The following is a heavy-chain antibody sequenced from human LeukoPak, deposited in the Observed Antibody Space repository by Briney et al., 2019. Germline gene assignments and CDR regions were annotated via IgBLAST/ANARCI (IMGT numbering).Heavy chain of an antibody. J-gene: IGHJ4*02. Sequence: GGSLRLSCAASGFTFNTYTMNWVRQAPGKGLEWVSSISSGTSYIYYADSVKGRFTISRDNAKNSLYLQMNSLRAEDTAVYYCARDTYYYDSSGYYGYWGQGTLVTVSS. CDR3: ARDTYYYDSSGYYGY. CDR1: GFTFNTYT. V-gene: IGHV3-21*01. CDR2: ISSGTSYI. D-gene: IGHD3-22*01.